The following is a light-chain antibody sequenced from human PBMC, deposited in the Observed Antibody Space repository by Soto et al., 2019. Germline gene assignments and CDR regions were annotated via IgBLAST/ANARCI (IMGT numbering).Light chain of an antibody. CDR1: SSNMGTNT. CDR2: SDN. Sequence: QSVLTQPPSASGTPGQRVTISCSGSSSNMGTNTVNWYQQLPRAAPKLLIYSDNQRPSGVPDRFSGSKSGTSASLATTGLQSEDEADYYCAAWDGSLNHILFGGGTKVTVL. J-gene: IGLJ2*01. CDR3: AAWDGSLNHIL. V-gene: IGLV1-44*01.